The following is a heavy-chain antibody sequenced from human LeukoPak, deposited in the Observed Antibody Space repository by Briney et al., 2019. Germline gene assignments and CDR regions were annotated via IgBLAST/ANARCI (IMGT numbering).Heavy chain of an antibody. CDR1: GFTFSSYA. J-gene: IGHJ4*02. CDR3: ARASYSSGWYPSYY. CDR2: ISYDGSNK. V-gene: IGHV3-30-3*01. Sequence: GGSLRLSCAASGFTFSSYAMHWVRQAPGKGLEWEAVISYDGSNKYYADSVKGRFTISRDNSKNTLYLQMNSLRAEDTAVYYCARASYSSGWYPSYYWGQGTLVTVSS. D-gene: IGHD6-19*01.